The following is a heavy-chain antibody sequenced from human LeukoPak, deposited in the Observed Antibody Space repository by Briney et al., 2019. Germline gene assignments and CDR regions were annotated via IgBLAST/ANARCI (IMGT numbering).Heavy chain of an antibody. Sequence: GGSLRLSCAASGFTVSSNYMSWVRQAPGKGLECVSVIFSGRGGAYYADSVKGRFTISRDNSKNTLYLQMNSLRAEDTAVYYCATAPPYCGGDCYSFDHWGQGTLVIVSS. V-gene: IGHV3-53*01. J-gene: IGHJ4*02. CDR2: IFSGRGGA. CDR3: ATAPPYCGGDCYSFDH. CDR1: GFTVSSNY. D-gene: IGHD2-21*02.